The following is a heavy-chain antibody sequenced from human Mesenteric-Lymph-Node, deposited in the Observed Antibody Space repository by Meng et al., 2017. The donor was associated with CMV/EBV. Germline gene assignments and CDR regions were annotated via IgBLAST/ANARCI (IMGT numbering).Heavy chain of an antibody. CDR2: IQQHGSDK. J-gene: IGHJ4*02. V-gene: IGHV3-7*01. CDR1: GFTFSSYW. CDR3: ASVHRGDYFDY. Sequence: GESLKISCAASGFTFSSYWMTWVRQAPGKGLEWLANIQQHGSDKYYADSVKGRFTISRDNAKNSMYLEMNSLRAEDTAVYYCASVHRGDYFDYWGQGTLVTVSS. D-gene: IGHD1-1*01.